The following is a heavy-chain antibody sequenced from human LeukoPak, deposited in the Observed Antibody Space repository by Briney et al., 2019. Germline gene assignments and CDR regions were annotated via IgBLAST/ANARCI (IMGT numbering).Heavy chain of an antibody. V-gene: IGHV3-20*04. CDR2: INWNGGST. J-gene: IGHJ4*02. CDR1: GFTFDDYT. Sequence: PGGSLRLSCAASGFTFDDYTMSWVRQAPGKGLEWVSGINWNGGSTGYVDSVKGRFTISRDNAKNSLYLQMNSLRAEDTAVYYCARALPYPTCYFDYWGQGTLVTVSS. CDR3: ARALPYPTCYFDY.